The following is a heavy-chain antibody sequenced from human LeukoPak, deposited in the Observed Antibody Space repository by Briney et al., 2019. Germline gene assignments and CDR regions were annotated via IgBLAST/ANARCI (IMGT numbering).Heavy chain of an antibody. CDR2: IKQDGSEK. D-gene: IGHD6-13*01. CDR3: ARNRYSSSWYQVWASVPHNTDY. Sequence: TGGSLRLSCAASGFTFSSYWMSWVRQAPGKGLEWVANIKQDGSEKYYVDSVKGRFTISRDNAKNSLYLQMNSLRAEDTAVYYCARNRYSSSWYQVWASVPHNTDYWGQGTLVTVSS. V-gene: IGHV3-7*01. CDR1: GFTFSSYW. J-gene: IGHJ4*02.